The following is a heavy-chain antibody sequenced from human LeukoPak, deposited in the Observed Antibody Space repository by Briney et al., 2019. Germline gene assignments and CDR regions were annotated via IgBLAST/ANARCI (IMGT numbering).Heavy chain of an antibody. V-gene: IGHV3-23*01. CDR1: GFTFSSYA. J-gene: IGHJ4*02. D-gene: IGHD3-16*01. Sequence: GGSLRLSCAASGFTFSSYAMSWVRQAPGKGLEWVSAISGSGGSTYYADSVKGRFTISRDNSKNTLYLQMNSLRAEGTDVYYWAKGKRIMIKFGGALGDSWGQGTLVTVSS. CDR2: ISGSGGST. CDR3: AKGKRIMIKFGGALGDS.